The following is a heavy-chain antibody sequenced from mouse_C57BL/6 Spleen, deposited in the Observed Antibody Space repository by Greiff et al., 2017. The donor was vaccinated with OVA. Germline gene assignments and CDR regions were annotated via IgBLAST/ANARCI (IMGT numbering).Heavy chain of an antibody. CDR3: ARRYYGSCFDY. V-gene: IGHV1-82*01. J-gene: IGHJ2*01. CDR1: GYAFSSSW. D-gene: IGHD1-1*01. Sequence: VQLQQSGPELVKPGASVKISCKASGYAFSSSWMNWVKQRPGKGLEWIGRIYPGDGDINYNGKFKGKATLTADKSSSTAYMKLSSLTSEDSAVYFCARRYYGSCFDYWGQGTTLTVSS. CDR2: IYPGDGDI.